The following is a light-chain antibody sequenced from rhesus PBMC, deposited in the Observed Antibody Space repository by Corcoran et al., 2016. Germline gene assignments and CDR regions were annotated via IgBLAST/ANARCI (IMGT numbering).Light chain of an antibody. CDR3: QQYDDLPVT. Sequence: DIQMTQSPSSLSASVGDKVTITCHASQGIRSWLAWYQQKPGKAPKPLFYAASSFQCGVPSRFSGSGSRTDYTLTNSSLQPEDFATYYCQQYDDLPVTFGPGTKLDIK. J-gene: IGKJ3*01. CDR1: QGIRSW. V-gene: IGKV1-19*01. CDR2: AAS.